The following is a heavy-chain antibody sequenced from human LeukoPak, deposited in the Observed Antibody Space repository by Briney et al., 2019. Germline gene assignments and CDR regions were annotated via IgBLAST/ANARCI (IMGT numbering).Heavy chain of an antibody. J-gene: IGHJ4*02. V-gene: IGHV3-7*01. CDR2: IKQDGSEK. CDR3: ARDRTRALDY. Sequence: GGSLRLSCAASGFTFSNAWMSWVRQAPGKGLEWVANIKQDGSEKYYMDSVKGRFTISRDNAKNSLYLQMNSLRAEDTAVYYCARDRTRALDYWGQGTLVTVSS. D-gene: IGHD1-14*01. CDR1: GFTFSNAW.